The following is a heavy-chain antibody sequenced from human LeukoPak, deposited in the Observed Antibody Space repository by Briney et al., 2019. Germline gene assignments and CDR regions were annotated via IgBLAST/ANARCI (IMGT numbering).Heavy chain of an antibody. CDR1: GYIFNTYW. J-gene: IGHJ4*02. CDR3: ARTEGTPYQLDY. V-gene: IGHV5-51*01. Sequence: GESLKISCEGNGYIFNTYWIGWVRQMPGKGLEWIGSISPADSDTTYNPSFQGQVTISADDSISTAYLQWSSLRASDTAMYYCARTEGTPYQLDYWGQGTLVTVSS. CDR2: ISPADSDT. D-gene: IGHD2-2*01.